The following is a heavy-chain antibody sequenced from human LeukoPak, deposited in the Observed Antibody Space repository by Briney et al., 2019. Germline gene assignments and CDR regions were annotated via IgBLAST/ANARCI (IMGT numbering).Heavy chain of an antibody. J-gene: IGHJ4*02. V-gene: IGHV3-7*01. CDR2: IKKDGSEK. D-gene: IGHD2-15*01. CDR1: GFTFSSYW. CDR3: ARPHCSGGSCYHKYFDY. Sequence: GGSLRLSCAASGFTFSSYWMSWVRQAPGKGLEWVANIKKDGSEKYYVDSVKGRFTISSDNAKNSLYLQMNSVRAEDTAVYYCARPHCSGGSCYHKYFDYWGQGTLVTVSS.